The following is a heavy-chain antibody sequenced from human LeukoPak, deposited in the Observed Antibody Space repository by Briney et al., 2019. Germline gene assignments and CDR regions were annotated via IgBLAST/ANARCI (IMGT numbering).Heavy chain of an antibody. V-gene: IGHV3-33*01. D-gene: IGHD4-17*01. CDR3: ARSYGDATFDY. J-gene: IGHJ4*02. CDR2: IRSDGSDK. CDR1: GFPFSSYV. Sequence: PGGSLRLSYAASGFPFSSYVMHWVRQAPGKGLEWVAIIRSDGSDKYYADSVKGRFTISRDNSKNTLYLQLNSLRAEDTAVYYCARSYGDATFDYWGQGTLVTVSS.